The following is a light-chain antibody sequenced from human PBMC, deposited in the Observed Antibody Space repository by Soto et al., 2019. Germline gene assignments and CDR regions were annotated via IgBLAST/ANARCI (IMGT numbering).Light chain of an antibody. CDR3: QQYMSSPPEFT. Sequence: EIVLTQYPGTLSLSPGERATLSCRASQSIISSYLAWYQQRPGQAPRLLIFGASDRATGIQDGFSGSGSGTDFTLTISRLEPEDFAVYYCQQYMSSPPEFTFGPGTRVDS. CDR2: GAS. V-gene: IGKV3-20*01. J-gene: IGKJ3*01. CDR1: QSIISSY.